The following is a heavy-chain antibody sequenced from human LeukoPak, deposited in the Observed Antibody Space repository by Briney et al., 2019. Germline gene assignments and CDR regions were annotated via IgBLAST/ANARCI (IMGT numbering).Heavy chain of an antibody. V-gene: IGHV4-59*11. CDR2: IHYSRVT. CDR3: ARRDISSGIDY. CDR1: GVSITTHY. Sequence: PSETLSLTCAVSGVSITTHYWRWVRQPRGKGVEWLGYIHYSRVTNYNPSLKSRVTISIDTSKNQFSLKLSSVTAADTAVYFCARRDISSGIDYWGQGTLVTVSS. J-gene: IGHJ4*02. D-gene: IGHD3-22*01.